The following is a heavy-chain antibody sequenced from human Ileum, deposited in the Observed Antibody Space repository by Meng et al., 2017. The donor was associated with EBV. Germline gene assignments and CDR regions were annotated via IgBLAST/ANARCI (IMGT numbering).Heavy chain of an antibody. CDR3: ARESYSDSSGYYSLDY. CDR1: GGSISSSSW. J-gene: IGHJ4*02. D-gene: IGHD3-22*01. Sequence: QVTLQACGPGLVKAAGTRCLTCAVSGGSISSSSWWSWVRQAPGKGLEWIGEIHHTESTNYNPSLKSRVTISVDKSKNQFSLKLSSVTAADTAVYYCARESYSDSSGYYSLDYWGQGSLVTVSS. V-gene: IGHV4-4*02. CDR2: IHHTEST.